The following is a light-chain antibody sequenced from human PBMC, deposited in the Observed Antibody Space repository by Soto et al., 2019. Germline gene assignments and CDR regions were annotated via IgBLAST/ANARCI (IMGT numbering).Light chain of an antibody. J-gene: IGLJ1*01. CDR1: SSNIGAGYD. V-gene: IGLV1-40*01. CDR2: GNS. Sequence: QSVLAQPPSVSGAPAQWVTISCTGSSSNIGAGYDVHWYQQLPGTAPKLLIYGNSNRPSGVPDRFSGSKSGTSASLAITGLQAEDEADYYCQSYDSSLSVFYVFGTGTKVTVL. CDR3: QSYDSSLSVFYV.